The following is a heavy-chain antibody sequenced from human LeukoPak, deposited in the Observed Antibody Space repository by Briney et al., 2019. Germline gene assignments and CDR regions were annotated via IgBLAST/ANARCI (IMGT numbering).Heavy chain of an antibody. Sequence: GGSLRLSCAASGFTFSSYEMNWVRQAPGKGLEWVSTISGSAAKTYYADSVKGRFTISRDNSKNTLYLQLNSLRAEDTAVYFCAKTGYSSDLSVDYFDNWGQGTLVTVSS. CDR1: GFTFSSYE. CDR2: ISGSAAKT. V-gene: IGHV3-23*01. J-gene: IGHJ4*02. D-gene: IGHD6-25*01. CDR3: AKTGYSSDLSVDYFDN.